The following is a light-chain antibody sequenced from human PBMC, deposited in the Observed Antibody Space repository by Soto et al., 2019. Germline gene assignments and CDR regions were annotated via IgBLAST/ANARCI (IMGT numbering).Light chain of an antibody. CDR2: GAS. J-gene: IGKJ1*01. CDR3: QQYSGHSRT. Sequence: DIVLTQSPATLSVSPGERATLSCRASQTISSNLAWYQQKPGQTPRLLIYGASTRAAGIPARFSGSGSGTDFTLTISSLEPDDFATYYCQQYSGHSRTFGQGTKVDIK. V-gene: IGKV3-15*01. CDR1: QTISSN.